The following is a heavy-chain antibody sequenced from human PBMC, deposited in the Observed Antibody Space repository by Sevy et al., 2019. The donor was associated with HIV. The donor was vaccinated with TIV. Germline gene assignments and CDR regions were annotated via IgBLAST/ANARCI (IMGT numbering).Heavy chain of an antibody. D-gene: IGHD4-17*01. J-gene: IGHJ4*02. V-gene: IGHV3-23*01. CDR3: AKARLGDFFDY. CDR2: ISASGGHT. Sequence: GGSLRLSCAASGFTFSSYAMNWVRQPPGKGPEWVSTISASGGHTFFADSVKGRFNISRDNSKNTLYLQMNSLRAEDTAVYFCAKARLGDFFDYWGQGTLVTVSS. CDR1: GFTFSSYA.